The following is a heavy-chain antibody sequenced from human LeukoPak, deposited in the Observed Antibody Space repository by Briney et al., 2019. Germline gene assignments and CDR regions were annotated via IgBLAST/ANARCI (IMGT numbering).Heavy chain of an antibody. D-gene: IGHD3-10*01. CDR2: IYTRGST. V-gene: IGHV4-4*07. CDR3: ARDRLLWFGELDY. CDR1: GDSISSYY. Sequence: PSETLSLTCTVSGDSISSYYWSWIRQPAGKGLEWIGRIYTRGSTSYDPSLKSRVTMSVDMSKNQFSLKMSSVTAADTAVYYCARDRLLWFGELDYWGQGTLVIVSS. J-gene: IGHJ4*02.